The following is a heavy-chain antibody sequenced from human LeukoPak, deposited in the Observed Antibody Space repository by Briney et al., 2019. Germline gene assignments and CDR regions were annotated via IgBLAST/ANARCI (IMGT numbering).Heavy chain of an antibody. Sequence: GGSLRLSCAASGFTCSSYAMSWVRQAPGKGLEWVSAISGSGGSTYYADSVKGRFTISRDNSKNTLYLQMNSLRAEDTAVYYCAKEATYYYDSSGYYLDYWGQGTLVTVSS. CDR1: GFTCSSYA. CDR3: AKEATYYYDSSGYYLDY. D-gene: IGHD3-22*01. CDR2: ISGSGGST. J-gene: IGHJ4*02. V-gene: IGHV3-23*01.